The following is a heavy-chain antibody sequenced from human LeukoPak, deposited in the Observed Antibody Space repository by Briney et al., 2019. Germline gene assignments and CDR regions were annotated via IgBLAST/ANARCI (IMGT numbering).Heavy chain of an antibody. CDR2: ISSSSSTI. V-gene: IGHV3-48*01. Sequence: PGGSLRLSCAASGFTFSSYSMNWVRQAPGKGLEWVSYISSSSSTIYYADSVKGRFTISRDNAKNSLYLQMNSLRAEDTAVYYCARDEINYYGSGSYVDLDVWGKGTTVTVSS. CDR3: ARDEINYYGSGSYVDLDV. D-gene: IGHD3-10*01. J-gene: IGHJ6*04. CDR1: GFTFSSYS.